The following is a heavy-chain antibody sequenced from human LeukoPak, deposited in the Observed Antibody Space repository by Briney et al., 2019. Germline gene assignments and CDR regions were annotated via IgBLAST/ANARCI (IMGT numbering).Heavy chain of an antibody. Sequence: PGGSLRLSCAASGFTFDDYAMHWVRQAPGKGLEWVPGISWNSGSIGYADSVKGRFTISRDNAKNSLYLQMNSLRAEDTALYYCAKDTELLRSYYFDYWGQGTLVTVSS. J-gene: IGHJ4*02. D-gene: IGHD1-26*01. CDR2: ISWNSGSI. CDR3: AKDTELLRSYYFDY. CDR1: GFTFDDYA. V-gene: IGHV3-9*01.